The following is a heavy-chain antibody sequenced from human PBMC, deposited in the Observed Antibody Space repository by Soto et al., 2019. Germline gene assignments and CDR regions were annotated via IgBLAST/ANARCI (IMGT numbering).Heavy chain of an antibody. CDR3: ARDRTYYYGSGSYYNPSFDI. D-gene: IGHD3-10*01. CDR1: GFTFSPFW. Sequence: GGSLRLSCAASGFTFSPFWMHWVRQAPGKGLVWVSHINGDASTIVYADSVKGRFTVSRDNAKNTLYLQMNSLRDEDTAVYYCARDRTYYYGSGSYYNPSFDIWGQGTMVTVSS. J-gene: IGHJ3*02. V-gene: IGHV3-74*01. CDR2: INGDASTI.